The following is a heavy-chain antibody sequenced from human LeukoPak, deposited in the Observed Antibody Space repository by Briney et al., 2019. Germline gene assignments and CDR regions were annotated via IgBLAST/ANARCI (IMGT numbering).Heavy chain of an antibody. V-gene: IGHV3-48*04. Sequence: GGSLRLSCAASGFTFSSYSMNWVRQAPGKGLEWILYISTSSSTIYYADSVKGRFTISRDNAKNSLYLQMNSLRVEDTAVYYCARARGYSYGYSDFWGQGTLVTVSS. CDR2: ISTSSSTI. CDR3: ARARGYSYGYSDF. J-gene: IGHJ4*02. CDR1: GFTFSSYS. D-gene: IGHD5-18*01.